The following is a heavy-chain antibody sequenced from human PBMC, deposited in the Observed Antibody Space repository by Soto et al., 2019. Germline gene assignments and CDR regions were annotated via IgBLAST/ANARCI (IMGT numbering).Heavy chain of an antibody. D-gene: IGHD3-22*01. Sequence: EVQLVESGGGLVQPGGSLRLSCAASGFTVSSNYMSWVRQAPGKGLEWVSVIYSGGSTYYADSVKGRFTISRHNSKNKLYLQMNSLRAEDTAVYYCACSVTGGYYYDSRRGYGMDVWGQGTTVTVSS. J-gene: IGHJ6*02. V-gene: IGHV3-53*04. CDR1: GFTVSSNY. CDR3: ACSVTGGYYYDSRRGYGMDV. CDR2: IYSGGST.